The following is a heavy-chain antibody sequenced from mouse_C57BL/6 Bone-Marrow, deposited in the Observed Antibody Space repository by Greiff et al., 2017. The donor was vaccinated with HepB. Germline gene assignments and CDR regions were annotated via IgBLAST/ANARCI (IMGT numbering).Heavy chain of an antibody. D-gene: IGHD1-1*01. CDR1: GFNIKDYY. CDR3: ARYTTVVATKGY. V-gene: IGHV14-2*01. Sequence: EVKLMESGAELVKPGASVKLSCTASGFNIKDYYMHWVKQRTEQGLEWIGRIDPEDGETKYAPKFQGKATITADTSSNTAYLQLSSLTSEDTAVYYCARYTTVVATKGYWGQGTTLTVSS. J-gene: IGHJ2*01. CDR2: IDPEDGET.